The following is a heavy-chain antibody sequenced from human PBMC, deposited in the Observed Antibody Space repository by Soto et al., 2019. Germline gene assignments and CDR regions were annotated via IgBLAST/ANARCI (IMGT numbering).Heavy chain of an antibody. CDR2: INPMFNST. CDR3: ARPLFAADY. V-gene: IGHV1-69*01. D-gene: IGHD2-21*01. J-gene: IGHJ4*02. CDR1: GGTFDHAA. Sequence: QVQLVQSGAEVKKPGSSVKVSCEAPGGTFDHAAITWVRQAPGQGLEGMGGINPMFNSTHYAQKFQGRVTITADAATSTAFMGLRRLRSADTAVYYCARPLFAADYWGQGTLLIVSS.